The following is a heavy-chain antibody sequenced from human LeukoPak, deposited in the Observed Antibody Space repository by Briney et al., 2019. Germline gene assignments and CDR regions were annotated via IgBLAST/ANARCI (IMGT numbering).Heavy chain of an antibody. CDR1: GDSVSSGGYF. V-gene: IGHV4-61*08. CDR3: ARRYSSGWIDY. Sequence: SETLSLTCTVSGDSVSSGGYFWSWIRQPPGKRLEWIGYIYSSGTINYNPSLKSRVTISVDTSKNQFSLKLSSVTAADTAVYYCARRYSSGWIDYWGQGTLVTVSS. D-gene: IGHD6-19*01. J-gene: IGHJ4*02. CDR2: IYSSGTI.